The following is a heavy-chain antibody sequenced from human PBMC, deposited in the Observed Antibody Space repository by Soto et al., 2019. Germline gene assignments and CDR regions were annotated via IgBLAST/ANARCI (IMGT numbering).Heavy chain of an antibody. CDR3: AKDMGYCSSTRCDYGMDV. Sequence: EVQLVESGGGLVQPGRSLRLSCAASGFTFDDYVVHWVRQVPGKGLEWVSGIDWNSGAIGYADSVKGRFIISRDSAKNSLFLQMNSLRAEDTALYYCAKDMGYCSSTRCDYGMDVWGQGTTVTVSS. J-gene: IGHJ6*02. CDR2: IDWNSGAI. D-gene: IGHD2-2*01. CDR1: GFTFDDYV. V-gene: IGHV3-9*01.